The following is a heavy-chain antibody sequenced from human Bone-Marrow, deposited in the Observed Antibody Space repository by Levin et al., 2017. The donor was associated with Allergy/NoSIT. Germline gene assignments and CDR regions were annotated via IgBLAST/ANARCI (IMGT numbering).Heavy chain of an antibody. V-gene: IGHV3-72*01. CDR2: IRNKHVGFTT. D-gene: IGHD6-25*01. CDR3: TTDRSGSPDY. Sequence: GESLKISCAASGFTFSDPYMNWVRQAPGQGLEWVGRIRNKHVGFTTEYAASVKGRFTISRDDSKNSLYLQMNSLKTDDTAVYFCTTDRSGSPDYWGQGTLVTVSS. J-gene: IGHJ4*02. CDR1: GFTFSDPY.